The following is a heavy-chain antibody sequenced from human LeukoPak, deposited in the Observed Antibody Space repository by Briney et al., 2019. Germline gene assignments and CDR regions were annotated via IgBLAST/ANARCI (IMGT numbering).Heavy chain of an antibody. CDR3: ASSGDKKALFDD. V-gene: IGHV4-30-2*01. Sequence: PSETLSLTCAVSGGSISSGGYSWSWIRQPPGKGLEWIGYIYHSGSTYYNPSLKSRVTISVDRSKNQFSLKLSSVTAADTAVYYCASSGDKKALFDDWGQGTLVTVSS. D-gene: IGHD7-27*01. CDR2: IYHSGST. J-gene: IGHJ4*02. CDR1: GGSISSGGYS.